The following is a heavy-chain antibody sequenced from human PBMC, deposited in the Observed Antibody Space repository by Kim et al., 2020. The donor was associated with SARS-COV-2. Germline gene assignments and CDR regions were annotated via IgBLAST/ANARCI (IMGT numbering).Heavy chain of an antibody. CDR3: VKGGLRSAFYF. CDR2: ISPTSDAT. CDR1: GFTFSSFP. V-gene: IGHV3-23*01. D-gene: IGHD5-12*01. Sequence: GGSLRLSCAASGFTFSSFPMSWVRQAPEKGLEFVSSISPTSDATSYADSVRGRFTISRDNSEATLYLQMNSLRGDDTAIYYCVKGGLRSAFYFRGQGTLV. J-gene: IGHJ4*02.